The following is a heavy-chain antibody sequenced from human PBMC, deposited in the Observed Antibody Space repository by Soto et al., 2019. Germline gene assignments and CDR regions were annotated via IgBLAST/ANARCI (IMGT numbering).Heavy chain of an antibody. CDR1: GGSISSYY. J-gene: IGHJ4*02. CDR2: IYTSGST. Sequence: SETLSLTCTVSGGSISSYYWSWIRQPAGKGLEWIGRIYTSGSTNYNPSLKSRVTMSVDTPKNQFSLKLSSVTAADTAVYYCARACSSNSCYDVFDYWGQGTLVTVSS. CDR3: ARACSSNSCYDVFDY. V-gene: IGHV4-4*07. D-gene: IGHD2-2*01.